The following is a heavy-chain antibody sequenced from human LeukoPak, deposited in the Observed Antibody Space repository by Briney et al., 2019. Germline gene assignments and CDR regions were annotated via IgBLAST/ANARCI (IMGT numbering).Heavy chain of an antibody. CDR2: IYYSGST. CDR3: ARERGSSWDFDY. CDR1: GGSISSYY. V-gene: IGHV4-59*01. J-gene: IGHJ4*02. Sequence: LETLSLTCTVSGGSISSYYWSWIRQPPGKGLEWIGYIYYSGSTNYNPSLKSRVTISVDTSKNQFSLKLSSVTAADTAVYYCARERGSSWDFDYWGQGTLVTVSS. D-gene: IGHD6-13*01.